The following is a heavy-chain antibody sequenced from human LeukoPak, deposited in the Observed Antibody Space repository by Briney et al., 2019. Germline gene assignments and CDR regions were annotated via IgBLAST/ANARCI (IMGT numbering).Heavy chain of an antibody. CDR2: IYYSGST. D-gene: IGHD2-2*01. CDR1: GGSISSSSYY. CDR3: ARHRRYCSSTSCYALDY. Sequence: SETQSLTCTVSGGSISSSSYYWGWIRQPPGKGLEWIGSIYYSGSTYYNPSLKSRVTISVDTSKNQFSLKLSSVTAADTAVYYCARHRRYCSSTSCYALDYWGQGTLVTVSS. V-gene: IGHV4-39*01. J-gene: IGHJ4*02.